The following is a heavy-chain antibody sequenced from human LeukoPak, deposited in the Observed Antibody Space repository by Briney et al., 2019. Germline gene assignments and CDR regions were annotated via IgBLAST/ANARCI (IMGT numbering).Heavy chain of an antibody. CDR3: ASYSSGWYSPFDY. D-gene: IGHD6-19*01. J-gene: IGHJ4*02. CDR1: GFTFSSYA. V-gene: IGHV3-23*01. Sequence: GGSLRLSCAASGFTFSSYAMSWVRQAPGKGLEWVSGISGSGGSTYYADSVKGRFTISRDNSKNTLYLQMNSLRAEDTAVYYCASYSSGWYSPFDYWGQGTLVTVSS. CDR2: ISGSGGST.